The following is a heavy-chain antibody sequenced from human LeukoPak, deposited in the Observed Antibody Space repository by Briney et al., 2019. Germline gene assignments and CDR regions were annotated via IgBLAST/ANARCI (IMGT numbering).Heavy chain of an antibody. CDR1: GFTFSSYA. D-gene: IGHD3-3*01. J-gene: IGHJ6*02. CDR2: ISYDGSNK. V-gene: IGHV3-30-3*01. Sequence: GGSLRLSCAASGFTFSSYAMHWVRQAPGKGLEWVAVISYDGSNKYYADSVKGRFTISRDNSKNTLYLQVNSLRAEDTAVYYCAIPPGFGVVVNYGMDVWGQGTTVTVSS. CDR3: AIPPGFGVVVNYGMDV.